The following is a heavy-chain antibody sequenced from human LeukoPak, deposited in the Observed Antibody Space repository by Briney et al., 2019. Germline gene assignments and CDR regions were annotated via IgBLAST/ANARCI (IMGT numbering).Heavy chain of an antibody. CDR1: GYTFTGYY. D-gene: IGHD3-10*01. CDR3: ARGITMVRGVIIYFDY. CDR2: IYPNSGGT. J-gene: IGHJ4*02. Sequence: ASVKVSFMSSGYTFTGYYMHWVRQAPGQGLEWMGWIYPNSGGTNYAQKFQGRDTMTRDTYISTAYMELSRLRSDDTAVYYCARGITMVRGVIIYFDYWGQGTLVTVSS. V-gene: IGHV1-2*02.